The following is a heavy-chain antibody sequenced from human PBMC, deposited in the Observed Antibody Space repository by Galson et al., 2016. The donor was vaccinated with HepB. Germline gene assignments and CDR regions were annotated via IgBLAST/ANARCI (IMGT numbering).Heavy chain of an antibody. D-gene: IGHD2-2*01. Sequence: ETLSLTCTVSGGSISSRDYYWGWIRQPPGKGLEWIGSIYYSGSTYYNPSLKSRVTISVDTSKNQFSLKLSSVTAADTAVYYCARDPRKIRYQLLEIYYYYYAMDVWGQGTTVTVSS. V-gene: IGHV4-39*07. J-gene: IGHJ6*02. CDR1: GGSISSRDYY. CDR2: IYYSGST. CDR3: ARDPRKIRYQLLEIYYYYYAMDV.